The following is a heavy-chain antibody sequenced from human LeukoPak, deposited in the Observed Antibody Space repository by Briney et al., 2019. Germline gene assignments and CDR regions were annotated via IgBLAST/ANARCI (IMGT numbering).Heavy chain of an antibody. J-gene: IGHJ4*02. D-gene: IGHD3-10*02. V-gene: IGHV1-2*06. CDR1: GYTFSSYY. CDR3: ARVGDYYVYDY. Sequence: ASVRVSCKASGYTFSSYYMHWVRQAPGQGLEWMGRINPNSGGTNYAQKFQGRVTMTRDTSISTAYMELSRLRSDDTAVYYCARVGDYYVYDYWGQGTLVTVSS. CDR2: INPNSGGT.